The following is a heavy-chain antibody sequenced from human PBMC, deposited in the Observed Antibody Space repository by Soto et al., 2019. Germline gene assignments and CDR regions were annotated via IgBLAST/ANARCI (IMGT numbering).Heavy chain of an antibody. Sequence: PSETLSLTCSVSGGSISSRSYSWGWIRQPPGKGLEWIVTIYYSGSSNYDPSLKSRVTISVDTSKNQFSLKLSSVTAADTAVYYCATRGYSYGYVLDYWGQGTLVTVS. D-gene: IGHD5-18*01. CDR3: ATRGYSYGYVLDY. V-gene: IGHV4-39*01. J-gene: IGHJ4*02. CDR1: GGSISSRSYS. CDR2: IYYSGSS.